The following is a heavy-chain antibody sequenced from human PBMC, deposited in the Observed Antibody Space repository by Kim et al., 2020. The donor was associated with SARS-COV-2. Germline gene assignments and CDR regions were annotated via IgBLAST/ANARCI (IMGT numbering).Heavy chain of an antibody. V-gene: IGHV4-4*06. Sequence: LKSRVTMSVDTSKNQFSLKLSSVTAADTAVYYCARACSGGSCYTHDAFDIWGQGTMVTVSS. J-gene: IGHJ3*02. CDR3: ARACSGGSCYTHDAFDI. D-gene: IGHD2-15*01.